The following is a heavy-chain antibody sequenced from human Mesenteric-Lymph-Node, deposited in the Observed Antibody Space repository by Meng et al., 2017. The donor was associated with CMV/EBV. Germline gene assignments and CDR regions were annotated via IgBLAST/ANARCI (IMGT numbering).Heavy chain of an antibody. CDR1: GFTFSDYN. J-gene: IGHJ4*02. CDR3: ARMYYDILTGQSLFLDY. CDR2: ISSSSSYT. Sequence: QVQLVESGGGLVKPGGSLRLSCAASGFTFSDYNMSWIRQAPGKGLEWVSYISSSSSYTNYADSVKGRFTISRDNAKNSLYLQMNSLRAEDTAVYYCARMYYDILTGQSLFLDYWGQGTLVTVSS. V-gene: IGHV3-11*06. D-gene: IGHD3-9*01.